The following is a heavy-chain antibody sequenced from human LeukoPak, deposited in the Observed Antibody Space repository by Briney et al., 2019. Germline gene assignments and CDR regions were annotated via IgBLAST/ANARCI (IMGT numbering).Heavy chain of an antibody. CDR3: ARSSVGIEAYSYGWFDP. D-gene: IGHD5-18*01. J-gene: IGHJ5*02. CDR1: GFTFSSYA. CDR2: IKQDGSEK. Sequence: GGSLRLSCAASGFTFSSYAMSWVRQAPGKGLEWVANIKQDGSEKYYVDSVKGRFTISRDNAKNSLYLQMGSLRAEDMAVYYCARSSVGIEAYSYGWFDPWGQGTLVTVSS. V-gene: IGHV3-7*01.